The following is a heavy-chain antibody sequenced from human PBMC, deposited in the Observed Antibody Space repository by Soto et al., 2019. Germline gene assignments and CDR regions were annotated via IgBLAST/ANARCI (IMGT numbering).Heavy chain of an antibody. CDR2: IYHSGTN. V-gene: IGHV4-4*02. J-gene: IGHJ1*01. CDR3: ARASASSTLRGVVIN. D-gene: IGHD3-10*01. CDR1: GASIITDNW. Sequence: QVQLQESGPGLVKPSGTLSLTCALSGASIITDNWWSWVRQPPGNEMEWIGEIYHSGTNNFNPSVKGRVTLSVDSYKNPFSLTWSSLTAEDTAIYYCARASASSTLRGVVINWGQGTLVTVSS.